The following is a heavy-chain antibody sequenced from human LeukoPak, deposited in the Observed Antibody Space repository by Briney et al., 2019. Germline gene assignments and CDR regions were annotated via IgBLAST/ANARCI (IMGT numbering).Heavy chain of an antibody. Sequence: SGPALVKPTQTLTLTCTFSGFSLSTSGMCVSCIRQPPGKALEWLARIDWDDDKYYSTSLKTRLTISKDTSKNQVVLTMTNVDPVDTATYYCARTYLHSGSYSFDYWGQGTLVTAS. CDR3: ARTYLHSGSYSFDY. V-gene: IGHV2-70*11. D-gene: IGHD1-26*01. J-gene: IGHJ4*02. CDR1: GFSLSTSGMC. CDR2: IDWDDDK.